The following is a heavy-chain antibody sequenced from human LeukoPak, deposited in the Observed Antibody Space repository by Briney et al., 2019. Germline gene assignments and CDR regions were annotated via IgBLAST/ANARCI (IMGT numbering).Heavy chain of an antibody. V-gene: IGHV3-48*03. J-gene: IGHJ4*02. Sequence: GGSLRLSCAASGFTFSSHEMNWVRQAPGRGLEWVSYISSSGSTIYYADSVKGRFTISRDNAKNSLYLQMNSLRAEDTAVYYCARVVITNFDYWGQGTLVTVSS. CDR3: ARVVITNFDY. CDR2: ISSSGSTI. D-gene: IGHD3-16*01. CDR1: GFTFSSHE.